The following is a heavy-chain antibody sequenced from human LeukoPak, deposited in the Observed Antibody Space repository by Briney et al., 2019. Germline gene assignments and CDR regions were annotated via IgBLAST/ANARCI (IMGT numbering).Heavy chain of an antibody. V-gene: IGHV3-74*01. Sequence: GGSLTLSCEGSGHTFSDYCMHWVRQAPGKGLVWVSRIKTDGRYASHGDGVRGVFVLSRDFSRHMLSLLMNTVRDDDTAILFCARDVGPYGGSPGADWGQGTQIIVSS. CDR2: IKTDGRYA. D-gene: IGHD3-16*01. J-gene: IGHJ4*02. CDR3: ARDVGPYGGSPGAD. CDR1: GHTFSDYC.